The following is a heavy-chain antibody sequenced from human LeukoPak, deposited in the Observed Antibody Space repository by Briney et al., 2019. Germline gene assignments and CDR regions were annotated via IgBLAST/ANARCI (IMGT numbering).Heavy chain of an antibody. CDR3: ARENYYGMEV. V-gene: IGHV4-59*01. CDR1: GGSNSGNY. Sequence: SETLSLTCAVSGGSNSGNYWSWIRQPPGKGLEWIGYIYYIGSTNYNPSLKSRVTMSVDTSKNQFSLKLNSVTAADTAVYYCARENYYGMEVWGQGSTVIVSS. J-gene: IGHJ6*02. CDR2: IYYIGST.